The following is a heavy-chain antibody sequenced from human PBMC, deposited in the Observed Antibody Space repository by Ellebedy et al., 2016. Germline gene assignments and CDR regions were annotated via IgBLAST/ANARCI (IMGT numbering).Heavy chain of an antibody. Sequence: GESLKISCAASGFTFSSYSMSWVRQAPGKGLEWLSSISGSSDTTYYADSIKGRLTISRGNSRTTLHLEMNSLRVEDTAIYYCAKVAAGMAVGGHWEDALDLWGQGTMVTVSS. V-gene: IGHV3-23*01. CDR3: AKVAAGMAVGGHWEDALDL. J-gene: IGHJ3*01. CDR2: ISGSSDTT. CDR1: GFTFSSYS. D-gene: IGHD6-19*01.